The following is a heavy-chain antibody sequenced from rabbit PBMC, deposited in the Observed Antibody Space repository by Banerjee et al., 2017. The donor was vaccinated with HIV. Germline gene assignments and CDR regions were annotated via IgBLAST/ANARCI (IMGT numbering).Heavy chain of an antibody. CDR3: ARESTMTMGNFNL. CDR2: IDPVFGST. J-gene: IGHJ4*01. V-gene: IGHV1S7*01. CDR1: GFDFNKYY. Sequence: QLKESGGGLVQPGGSLKLSCKASGFDFNKYYMSWVRQAPGKGLEWIGYIDPVFGSTYYASWVNGRFTISSHNAQNTLYLQLNSLTAADTATYFCARESTMTMGNFNLWGPGTLVTVS. D-gene: IGHD2-1*01.